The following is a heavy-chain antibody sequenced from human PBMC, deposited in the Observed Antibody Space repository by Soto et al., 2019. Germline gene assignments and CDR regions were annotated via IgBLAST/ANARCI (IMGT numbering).Heavy chain of an antibody. V-gene: IGHV4-4*02. J-gene: IGHJ3*02. CDR2: THHSGKI. CDR3: ARDANFGSGNSNVWAFDI. Sequence: PSETLSLTCAVSGGSISSSNWWSWVRQAPGKGLEWIAETHHSGKIIYNPSLESRVSISLDTSKNLFSLNLISVTAADTAIYYCARDANFGSGNSNVWAFDIWGQGTMVTVSS. D-gene: IGHD3-10*01. CDR1: GGSISSSNW.